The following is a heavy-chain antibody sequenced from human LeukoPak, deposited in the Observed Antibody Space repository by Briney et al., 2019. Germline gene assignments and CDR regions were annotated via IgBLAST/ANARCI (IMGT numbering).Heavy chain of an antibody. CDR2: INPNSGGT. Sequence: ASVKVSCKASGYTFTGYYMHWVRQAPGQGLEWMGWINPNSGGTNYAQKFQGRVTMTRDTSISTAYMELSRLRSDDTAVYYCARDYYYDSSGYYYGWDAFDIWGQGTMVTVSS. J-gene: IGHJ3*02. CDR1: GYTFTGYY. CDR3: ARDYYYDSSGYYYGWDAFDI. D-gene: IGHD3-22*01. V-gene: IGHV1-2*02.